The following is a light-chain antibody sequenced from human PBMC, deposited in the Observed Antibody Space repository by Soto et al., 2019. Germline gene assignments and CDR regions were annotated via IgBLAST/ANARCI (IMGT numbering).Light chain of an antibody. V-gene: IGKV1-39*01. CDR2: AAS. CDR1: QSISSY. J-gene: IGKJ4*01. CDR3: QQSYSTPFP. Sequence: DIQMTQSPSSLSASVGDRVTITCRASQSISSYLNWYQQKPGKAPKLLIYAASSLQSGVPSRFSGSGSVTDFTLTISSLQPEDFATYYCQQSYSTPFPFGGETKVDI.